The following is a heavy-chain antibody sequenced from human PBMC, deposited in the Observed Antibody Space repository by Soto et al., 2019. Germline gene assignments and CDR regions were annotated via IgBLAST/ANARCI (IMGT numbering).Heavy chain of an antibody. CDR3: ARDRPGSFDY. D-gene: IGHD3-10*01. J-gene: IGHJ4*02. V-gene: IGHV3-30-3*01. Sequence: GGSLRLSCAASGFTFSSYAMHWVRQAPGKGLEWVAVISYDGSNKYYADSVKGRFTISRDNSKNTLYLQMNSLRAEDTDVYYCARDRPGSFDYWGQGTLVTVSS. CDR1: GFTFSSYA. CDR2: ISYDGSNK.